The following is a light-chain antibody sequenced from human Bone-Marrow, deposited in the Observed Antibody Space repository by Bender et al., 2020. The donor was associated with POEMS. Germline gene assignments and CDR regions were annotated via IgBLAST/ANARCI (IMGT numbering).Light chain of an antibody. J-gene: IGLJ2*01. CDR1: KLENKY. Sequence: SYELTQPPSVSVSPGQTASITCSGDKLENKYVCWYQQKPGLSPTLVIYSDNKWPSGIPERFSGSNSGNTATLTVSGTQPMDEAVYYCQAWDSSTVVFGGGTKLTVL. CDR3: QAWDSSTVV. V-gene: IGLV3-1*01. CDR2: SDN.